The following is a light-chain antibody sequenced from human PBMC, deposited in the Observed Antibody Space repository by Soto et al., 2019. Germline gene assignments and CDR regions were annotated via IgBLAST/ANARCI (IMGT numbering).Light chain of an antibody. J-gene: IGLJ2*01. CDR3: GTWDSSLSAVV. CDR1: SSNIGNNY. Sequence: QSVLTQPPSVSAAPGQKVTISCCGSSSNIGNNYVSWYQQLPGTAPKLLIYENNKRPSGIPDRFSGSKSGTSATLGITGLQTGDEADYYCGTWDSSLSAVVFGGGTKLTVL. V-gene: IGLV1-51*02. CDR2: ENN.